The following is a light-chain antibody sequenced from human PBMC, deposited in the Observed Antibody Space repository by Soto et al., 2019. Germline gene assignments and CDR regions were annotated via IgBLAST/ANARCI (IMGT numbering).Light chain of an antibody. Sequence: QPALTQPASVSGSPGQSITIPCTGTSGDVGSYNLVSWYQQHPGKAPKLLIYEVTERPSGVSNRFSGSKSGNTASLTISGLQPDDEADYYCCSYAGNSEVFGPGTKVTVL. V-gene: IGLV2-23*02. J-gene: IGLJ1*01. CDR1: SGDVGSYNL. CDR2: EVT. CDR3: CSYAGNSEV.